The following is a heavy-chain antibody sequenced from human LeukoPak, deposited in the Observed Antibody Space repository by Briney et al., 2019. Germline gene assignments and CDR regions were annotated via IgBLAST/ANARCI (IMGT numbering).Heavy chain of an antibody. CDR3: ATLYSSSWYYYYGMDV. J-gene: IGHJ6*02. CDR2: IYYSGST. Sequence: WENLSLNCTVSGGSISTYYWSWIRQPPGQGLEWIGYIYYSGSTNYNPSLKSRVTISVDTSKNQFSLKLSSVTAADTAVYYCATLYSSSWYYYYGMDVWGQGTTVTVSS. CDR1: GGSISTYY. V-gene: IGHV4-59*08. D-gene: IGHD6-13*01.